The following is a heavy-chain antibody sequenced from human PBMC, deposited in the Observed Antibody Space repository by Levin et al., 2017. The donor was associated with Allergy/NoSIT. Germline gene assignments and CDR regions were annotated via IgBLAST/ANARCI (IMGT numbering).Heavy chain of an antibody. CDR3: AKKTGLLFGEIDY. V-gene: IGHV3-23*01. J-gene: IGHJ4*02. Sequence: LSLTCAASGFTFSSYAMSWVRQAPGKGLEWVSAISGSGGSTYYADSVKGRFTISRDNSKNTLYLQMNSLRAEDTAVYYCAKKTGLLFGEIDYWGQGTLVTVSS. CDR2: ISGSGGST. D-gene: IGHD3-10*02. CDR1: GFTFSSYA.